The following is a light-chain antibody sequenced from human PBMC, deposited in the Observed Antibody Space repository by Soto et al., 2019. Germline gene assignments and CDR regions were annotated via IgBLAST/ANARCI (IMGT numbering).Light chain of an antibody. CDR1: SSDIGRYNL. CDR3: CSYAGGASVV. V-gene: IGLV2-23*01. J-gene: IGLJ2*01. Sequence: QSALTQPASVSGSPGQSITISCTGTSSDIGRYNLVSWYQQHPGKAHKLIIYEDIERPSGVSDRFSGSKSGNTASLPISGLQTEDEADYYCCSYAGGASVVFGGGTKLTVL. CDR2: EDI.